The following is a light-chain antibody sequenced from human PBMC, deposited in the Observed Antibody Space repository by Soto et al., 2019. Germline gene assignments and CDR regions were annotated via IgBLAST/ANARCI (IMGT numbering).Light chain of an antibody. V-gene: IGKV3-20*01. Sequence: ETVLSQYAASLTLAPGERDAXSCRASKTGSSRHLAWEEQXXGEAPTXXXACXSNRVTDCPDRFSGSGSATAFTRTISILETEDSVRYYWHHYEVSTLTFGGGTKVEIK. J-gene: IGKJ4*01. CDR1: KTGSSRH. CDR2: CXS. CDR3: HHYEVSTLT.